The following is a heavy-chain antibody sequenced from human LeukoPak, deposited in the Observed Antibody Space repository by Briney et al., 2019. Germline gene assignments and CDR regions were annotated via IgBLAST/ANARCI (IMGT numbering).Heavy chain of an antibody. CDR2: INTNTGNP. CDR3: ARIAALNMDV. Sequence: GASVKVSCKASGYILSSYNMHWVRQAPGQGLEWMGWINTNTGNPTYAQGFTGRFVFSLDTSVSTAYLQISSLKAEDTAVYYCARIAALNMDVWGKGTTVTVSS. V-gene: IGHV7-4-1*02. CDR1: GYILSSYN. D-gene: IGHD6-13*01. J-gene: IGHJ6*03.